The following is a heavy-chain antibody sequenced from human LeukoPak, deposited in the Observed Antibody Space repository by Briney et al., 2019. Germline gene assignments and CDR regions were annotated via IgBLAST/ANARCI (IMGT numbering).Heavy chain of an antibody. V-gene: IGHV3-7*01. CDR2: IKQDGSEK. D-gene: IGHD2-2*01. Sequence: GGSLRLSCAASGFTFSSYWMSWVRQAPGKGLEWVANIKQDGSEKYYVDSVKGRFTISRDNAKNSLYLQMNSLRAEDTAVYYCARDRPDCSSTSCRFDYYYYMDVWGKGTTVTVSS. CDR3: ARDRPDCSSTSCRFDYYYYMDV. J-gene: IGHJ6*03. CDR1: GFTFSSYW.